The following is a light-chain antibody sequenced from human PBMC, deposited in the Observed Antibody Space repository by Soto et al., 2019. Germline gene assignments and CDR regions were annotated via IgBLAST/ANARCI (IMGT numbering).Light chain of an antibody. CDR3: QQRSNWTPIT. Sequence: DIQLTQSPSSLSFSPGERATLSCRARQSVSSYLAWYQQQPGQAPRLLLYDASTRVTGIPARFSGSGSGTDVTLPISSLVPADFAVSYCQQRSNWTPITFGQGTRLEIK. CDR2: DAS. J-gene: IGKJ5*01. V-gene: IGKV3-11*01. CDR1: QSVSSY.